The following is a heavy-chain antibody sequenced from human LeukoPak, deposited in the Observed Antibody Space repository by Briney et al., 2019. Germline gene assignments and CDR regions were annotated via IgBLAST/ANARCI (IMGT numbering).Heavy chain of an antibody. J-gene: IGHJ4*02. V-gene: IGHV3-73*01. D-gene: IGHD3-22*01. CDR1: GFTFSGSA. CDR2: IRSKANSYAT. CDR3: TRPGYYDSSGYLYYFDY. Sequence: GSLRLSCAASGFTFSGSAMHWVRQASGKGLEWVGRIRSKANSYATAYAASVKGRFTISRDDSKNMAYLQMNSLKTEDTAVYYCTRPGYYDSSGYLYYFDYWGQGTLVTVSS.